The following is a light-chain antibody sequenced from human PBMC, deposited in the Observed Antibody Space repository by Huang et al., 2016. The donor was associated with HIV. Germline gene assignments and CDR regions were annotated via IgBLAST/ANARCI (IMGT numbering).Light chain of an antibody. V-gene: IGKV3-15*01. CDR2: GST. Sequence: IVMTQTPATLPVSPGGRATLSCRASQRVCGNMAWYQQKPGQAPRLIIYGSTTRSAGVPARFSGIGSGTDFTLTIYSLQSEDFAVYYCQQYNNWHLTFGGGTTV. J-gene: IGKJ4*01. CDR1: QRVCGN. CDR3: QQYNNWHLT.